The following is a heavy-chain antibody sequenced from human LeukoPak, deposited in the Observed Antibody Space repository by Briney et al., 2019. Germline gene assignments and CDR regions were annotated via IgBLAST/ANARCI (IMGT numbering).Heavy chain of an antibody. J-gene: IGHJ4*02. D-gene: IGHD3-22*01. Sequence: GASVEVSCKASGYTFTSYYMHWVRQAPGQGLEWMGIINPSGGSTNYAQKFQGRVTMIRDTSTSTVYMELSSLRSEDTAVYYCARDYYDSSGYYYFGYWGQGTLVTVSS. V-gene: IGHV1-46*01. CDR3: ARDYYDSSGYYYFGY. CDR1: GYTFTSYY. CDR2: INPSGGST.